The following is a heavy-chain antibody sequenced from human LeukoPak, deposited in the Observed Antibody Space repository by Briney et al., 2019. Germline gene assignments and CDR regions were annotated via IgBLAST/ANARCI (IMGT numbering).Heavy chain of an antibody. V-gene: IGHV3-7*01. Sequence: TGGSPRLSCAASGFTFSSSWMTWVRQAPGKGLEWLANIKGDGSDKNYVDSVRGRFTISRDNAKNSLFLQMSSLRGEDTALYYCATEHWGPNSWGQGTLVTVSS. CDR3: ATEHWGPNS. J-gene: IGHJ4*02. D-gene: IGHD3-16*01. CDR1: GFTFSSSW. CDR2: IKGDGSDK.